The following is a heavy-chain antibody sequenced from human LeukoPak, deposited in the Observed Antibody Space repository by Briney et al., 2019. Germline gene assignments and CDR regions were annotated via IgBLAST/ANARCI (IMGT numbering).Heavy chain of an antibody. D-gene: IGHD2-2*01. CDR3: ARVIVVVPAARASPGVYYMDV. J-gene: IGHJ6*03. V-gene: IGHV4-61*02. Sequence: PSQTLSLTCTVSGGSISSGSYYWSWIRQPAGKGLEWIGRIYTSGSTNYNPSLKSRVTISVDTSRNQFSLKLSSVTAADTAVYYCARVIVVVPAARASPGVYYMDVWGKGTTVTVSS. CDR2: IYTSGST. CDR1: GGSISSGSYY.